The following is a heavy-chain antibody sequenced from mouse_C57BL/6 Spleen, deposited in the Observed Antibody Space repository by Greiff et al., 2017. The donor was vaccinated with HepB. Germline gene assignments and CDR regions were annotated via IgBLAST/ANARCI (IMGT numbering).Heavy chain of an antibody. CDR2: IDPSDSYT. V-gene: IGHV1-59*01. Sequence: VQLQQPGAELVRSGTSVKLSCKASGYTFTSYWMHWVKQRPGQGLEWIGVIDPSDSYTNYNQKFKGKATLTVDPSSSTAYMQLSSLTSEDSAVYYCARHGSSPYYAMDYWGQGTSVTVSS. CDR3: ARHGSSPYYAMDY. J-gene: IGHJ4*01. D-gene: IGHD1-1*01. CDR1: GYTFTSYW.